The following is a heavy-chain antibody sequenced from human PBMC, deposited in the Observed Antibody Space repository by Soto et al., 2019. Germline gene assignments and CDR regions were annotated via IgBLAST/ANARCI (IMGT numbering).Heavy chain of an antibody. CDR2: ISYDGSNK. CDR1: GFTFSNYG. J-gene: IGHJ3*02. D-gene: IGHD6-19*01. V-gene: IGHV3-30*18. Sequence: LRLSCAASGFTFSNYGMHWVRQAPGKGLEWVAVISYDGSNKYYADSVKGRFTISRDNSKNTLYLQMNSLRAEDTAVYYCAKDKSQWRAGAFDIWGQGTMVTVSS. CDR3: AKDKSQWRAGAFDI.